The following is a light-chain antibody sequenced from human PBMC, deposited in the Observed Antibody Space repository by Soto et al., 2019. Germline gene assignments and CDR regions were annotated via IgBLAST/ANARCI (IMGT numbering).Light chain of an antibody. CDR1: QSISTY. CDR2: TAS. V-gene: IGKV1-39*01. Sequence: DIQMTQSPSSLSASVGDRVSLTCRASQSISTYLNWYQQKPGKAPNLLMYTASNLQSGVPSRFSGSGSGTDFTLTISSLQPEDFATYYCQQSYSTPISFGQGTRLEIK. CDR3: QQSYSTPIS. J-gene: IGKJ5*01.